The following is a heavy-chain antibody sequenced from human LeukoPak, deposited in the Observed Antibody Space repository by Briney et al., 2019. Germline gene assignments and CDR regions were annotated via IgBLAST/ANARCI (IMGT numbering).Heavy chain of an antibody. CDR3: ARTRGNSYGERASFDL. J-gene: IGHJ4*02. Sequence: KPSDTLSLTCTVHGGSFSGYYWSWIRQSPGKGLEWIGEVNNSGNTKSNAPLKSRVTVSLDKSENQLSLRLSSVTAADTAVYYCARTRGNSYGERASFDLWGQGSLVTVSS. D-gene: IGHD5-18*01. CDR2: VNNSGNT. V-gene: IGHV4-34*01. CDR1: GGSFSGYY.